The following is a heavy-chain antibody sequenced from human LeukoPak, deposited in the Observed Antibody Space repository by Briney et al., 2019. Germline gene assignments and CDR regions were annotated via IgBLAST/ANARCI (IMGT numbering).Heavy chain of an antibody. CDR2: INPSGGST. CDR3: ARAGRDWEPTSYAFGI. J-gene: IGHJ3*02. CDR1: GYTFTSYG. V-gene: IGHV1-46*01. D-gene: IGHD1-26*01. Sequence: GASVKVSCKASGYTFTSYGISWVRQAPGQGLEWMGIINPSGGSTSYAQKFQGRVTMTRDTSTSTVYMELSSLRSEDTAVYYCARAGRDWEPTSYAFGIWGQGTMVTVSS.